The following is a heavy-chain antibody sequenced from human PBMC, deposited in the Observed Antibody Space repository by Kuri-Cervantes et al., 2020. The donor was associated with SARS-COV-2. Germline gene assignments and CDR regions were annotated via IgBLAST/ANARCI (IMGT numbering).Heavy chain of an antibody. CDR3: ARSSISYCSSTNCYKYYYMDV. D-gene: IGHD2-2*02. J-gene: IGHJ6*03. CDR2: VNHRGST. Sequence: SETLSLTCAFYGESFSGYYWNWIRQSPGKGLEWIGEVNHRGSTNYNPSLKSRVTISVDTSSKQFSLHLGSVTAADTAVYYCARSSISYCSSTNCYKYYYMDVWGKGTTVTVSS. V-gene: IGHV4-34*01. CDR1: GESFSGYY.